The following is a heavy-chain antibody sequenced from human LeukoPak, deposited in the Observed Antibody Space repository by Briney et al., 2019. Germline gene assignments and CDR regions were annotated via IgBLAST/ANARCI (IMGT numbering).Heavy chain of an antibody. CDR2: IGITSEYI. Sequence: QSGGSLRLSCAASGFTITAYAMSWVRQSPGKGLEWVSGIGITSEYIHYADSVKGRSTISRDNSKNTVYLEMSSLRAEDAAVYYCAKDPNGDYVGAFDTWGQGTMVIVSS. CDR1: GFTITAYA. CDR3: AKDPNGDYVGAFDT. V-gene: IGHV3-23*01. D-gene: IGHD4-17*01. J-gene: IGHJ3*02.